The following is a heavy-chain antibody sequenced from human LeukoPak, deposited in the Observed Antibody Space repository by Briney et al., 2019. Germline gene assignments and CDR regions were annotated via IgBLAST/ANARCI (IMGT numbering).Heavy chain of an antibody. CDR2: INPNTGDT. CDR3: ARDMWQQFDWFDP. Sequence: ASVKVSCETSGYTFTAYYMHWVRQAPGQGLEWMGWINPNTGDTRSAERFQGRVTMTRDSSITTIYLELTRLTSDDTAVYYCARDMWQQFDWFDPWGQGTLVTVSS. V-gene: IGHV1-2*02. D-gene: IGHD6-13*01. J-gene: IGHJ5*02. CDR1: GYTFTAYY.